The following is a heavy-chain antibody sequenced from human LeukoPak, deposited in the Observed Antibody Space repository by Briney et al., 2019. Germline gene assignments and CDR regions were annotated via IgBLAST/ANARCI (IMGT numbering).Heavy chain of an antibody. Sequence: PSETLSLTCAVSGASITSYYWSWIRQPPGKGLEWIGYIYYSESTNYNPSLKSRVTMSVDTSKNEFSLKLSSVTTADTAVYYCATRRIAVAAPFDYWGRGTLVTVSS. CDR3: ATRRIAVAAPFDY. CDR1: GASITSYY. V-gene: IGHV4-59*01. D-gene: IGHD6-19*01. CDR2: IYYSEST. J-gene: IGHJ4*02.